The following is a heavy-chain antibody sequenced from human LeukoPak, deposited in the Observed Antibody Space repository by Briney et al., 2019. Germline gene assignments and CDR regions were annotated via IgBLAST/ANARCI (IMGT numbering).Heavy chain of an antibody. CDR3: ARHTIDIVVVPAALCYFDY. D-gene: IGHD2-2*01. CDR1: GGSISSYY. CDR2: IYYSGST. V-gene: IGHV4-59*01. Sequence: SETLSLTCTVSGGSISSYYWSWIRQPPGKGLEWIGYIYYSGSTNYNPSLKSRVTISVDTSKNQFSLKLSSVTAADTAVYYCARHTIDIVVVPAALCYFDYWGQGTLVTVSS. J-gene: IGHJ4*02.